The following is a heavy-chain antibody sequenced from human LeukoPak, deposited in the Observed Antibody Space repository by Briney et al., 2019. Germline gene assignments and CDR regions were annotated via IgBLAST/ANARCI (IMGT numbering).Heavy chain of an antibody. V-gene: IGHV1-46*01. D-gene: IGHD3-3*01. CDR3: ARGGIVRGPLIYDFWSGCYFDY. J-gene: IGHJ4*02. CDR1: GYTFTSYY. Sequence: ASVKVSCKASGYTFTSYYMHWVRQAPGQGLEWMGIINPSGGSTSYAQKFQGRVTMTRDTSTSTVYMELSSLRSEDTAVYYCARGGIVRGPLIYDFWSGCYFDYWGQGTLVTVSS. CDR2: INPSGGST.